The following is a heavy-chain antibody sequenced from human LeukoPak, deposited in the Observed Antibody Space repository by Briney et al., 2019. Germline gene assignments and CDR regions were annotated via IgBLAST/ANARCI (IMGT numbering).Heavy chain of an antibody. CDR1: GFTFSSYA. Sequence: GGSLRLSYAASGFTFSSYAMSWVRQAPGKGLEWVSGISGSGDNTYYADSVRGRFTISRDNSKNTLYVQVNSLGTEDTAAYYCAKGSYYDSSGSFYFDYWGQGTLVTVSS. CDR3: AKGSYYDSSGSFYFDY. J-gene: IGHJ4*02. V-gene: IGHV3-23*01. CDR2: ISGSGDNT. D-gene: IGHD3-22*01.